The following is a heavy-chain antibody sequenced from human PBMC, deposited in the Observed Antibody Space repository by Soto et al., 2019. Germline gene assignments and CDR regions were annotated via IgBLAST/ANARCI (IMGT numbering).Heavy chain of an antibody. CDR1: GFTFSRYA. D-gene: IGHD6-13*01. V-gene: IGHV3-23*01. J-gene: IGHJ1*01. CDR2: TSGSGGSGSGGST. Sequence: PGGSLRLSCAASGFTFSRYAMSWVRQAPGKGLEWVSGTSGSGGSGSGGSTYYADSVKGRFTISRDNSKNTLYLQMNSLRAEDTAVYYCAKDHSSSWYPSYWGQGTLVTVSS. CDR3: AKDHSSSWYPSY.